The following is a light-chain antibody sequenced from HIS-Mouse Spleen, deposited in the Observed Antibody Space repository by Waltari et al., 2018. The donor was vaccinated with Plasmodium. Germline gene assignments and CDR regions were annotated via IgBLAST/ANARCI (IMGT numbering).Light chain of an antibody. CDR1: SSDVGGYHY. CDR3: CSYAGSYTWV. Sequence: QSALTQPRSVSGSPGQSVTLSCTGTSSDVGGYHYVSWYQQHPGKPPKLMIYDVSKRPSGVPDRFSGSKSGNTASLTISGLQAEDEADYYCCSYAGSYTWVFGGGTKLTVL. J-gene: IGLJ3*02. V-gene: IGLV2-11*01. CDR2: DVS.